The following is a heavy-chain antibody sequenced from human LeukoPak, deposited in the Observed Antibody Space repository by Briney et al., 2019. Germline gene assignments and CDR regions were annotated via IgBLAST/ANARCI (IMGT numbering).Heavy chain of an antibody. CDR3: ARKDYGGWYFDL. CDR2: IRSKANSYAT. D-gene: IGHD4-17*01. J-gene: IGHJ2*01. Sequence: GGSLRLSCAASGFTFSGSAMHWVRQASGKGLEWVGRIRSKANSYATAYAASVKGRFTISRDDSKNTAYLQMNSLKTEDTGIYYCARKDYGGWYFDLWGRGTLVTVSS. V-gene: IGHV3-73*01. CDR1: GFTFSGSA.